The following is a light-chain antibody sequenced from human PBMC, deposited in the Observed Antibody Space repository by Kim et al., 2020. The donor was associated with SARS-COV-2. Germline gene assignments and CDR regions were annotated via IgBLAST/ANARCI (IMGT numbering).Light chain of an antibody. V-gene: IGLV3-1*01. CDR1: KD. CDR3: QAWDSSTSSWV. J-gene: IGLJ3*02. CDR2: QEN. Sequence: KDVVWKQQRPGQSPVLVIYQENKRPSGIPERCSGSSSGNTAALTISGTQALDEADYYCQAWDSSTSSWVFGGGTQLTVL.